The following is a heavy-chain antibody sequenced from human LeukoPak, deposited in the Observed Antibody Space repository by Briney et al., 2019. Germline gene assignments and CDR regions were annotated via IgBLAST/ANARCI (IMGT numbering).Heavy chain of an antibody. V-gene: IGHV3-66*01. Sequence: GWSLRLSCAVSGFRVSTKYMSWVRQAPGKGLEWVSVIYSGGTTYYADSVKGRFTISRDNSKNTLYLQMNSLRAEDTAVYYCARDRVSTVHPIDYWGQGTLVTVSS. D-gene: IGHD6-6*01. CDR1: GFRVSTKY. J-gene: IGHJ4*02. CDR2: IYSGGTT. CDR3: ARDRVSTVHPIDY.